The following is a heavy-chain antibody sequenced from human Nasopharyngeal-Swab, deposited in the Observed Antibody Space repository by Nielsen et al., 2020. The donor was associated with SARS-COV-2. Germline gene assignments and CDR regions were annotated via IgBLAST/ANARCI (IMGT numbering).Heavy chain of an antibody. CDR3: ARAGSSGWYYYFDY. J-gene: IGHJ4*02. Sequence: GGSLRLSCAASGFTFSSYAMHWVRQAPGKGLEWVAVISYDGSNKYYADSVKGRFTISRDNSKNTLYLQMSSLRAEDTAVYYCARAGSSGWYYYFDYWGQGTLVTVSS. D-gene: IGHD6-19*01. V-gene: IGHV3-30-3*01. CDR1: GFTFSSYA. CDR2: ISYDGSNK.